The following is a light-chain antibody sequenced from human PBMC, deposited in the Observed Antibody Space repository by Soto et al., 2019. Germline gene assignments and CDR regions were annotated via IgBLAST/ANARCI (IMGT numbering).Light chain of an antibody. CDR1: QSVTGSY. CDR2: SAS. V-gene: IGKV3-20*01. Sequence: EIVLTQSPGTLSLSPGERATLSCRASQSVTGSYLAWYQQKPGQAPRLLIYSASGRATAIPDRFSGSGSGTDFTLTLSGLEPEDFAVYYCQQYGSSPYTFGQGTKLEIK. CDR3: QQYGSSPYT. J-gene: IGKJ2*01.